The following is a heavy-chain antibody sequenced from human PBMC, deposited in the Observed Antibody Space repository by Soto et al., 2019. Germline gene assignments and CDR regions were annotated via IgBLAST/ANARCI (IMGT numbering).Heavy chain of an antibody. CDR2: ISAYNGNT. CDR3: ARDRYYDFWSGYSLNYYYYGMDV. Sequence: GASVKVSCKASGYAFTSYCISWVRQAPGQGLEWMGWISAYNGNTNYAQKLQGRVTMTTDTSTSTAYMELRSLRSDDTAVYYCARDRYYDFWSGYSLNYYYYGMDVWGQGTTVTVSS. V-gene: IGHV1-18*01. D-gene: IGHD3-3*01. J-gene: IGHJ6*02. CDR1: GYAFTSYC.